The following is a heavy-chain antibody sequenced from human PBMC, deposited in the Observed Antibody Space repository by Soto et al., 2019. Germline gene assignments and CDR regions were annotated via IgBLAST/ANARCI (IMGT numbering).Heavy chain of an antibody. J-gene: IGHJ6*02. CDR1: GFTFSSYA. Sequence: GGSPRPSFPASGFTFSSYAMHWVRQAPGKGLGCVAVIWYVVSNKHYADSVKGRFTISRDNSKHTLYLPMNSLRAQDTAVYYCARDSGRCNSVCPHSMDVWGQGTTVTVSS. V-gene: IGHV3-33*01. D-gene: IGHD2-8*01. CDR2: IWYVVSNK. CDR3: ARDSGRCNSVCPHSMDV.